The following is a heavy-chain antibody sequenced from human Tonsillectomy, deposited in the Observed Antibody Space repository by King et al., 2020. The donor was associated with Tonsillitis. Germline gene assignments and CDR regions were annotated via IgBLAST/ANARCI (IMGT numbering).Heavy chain of an antibody. CDR1: GFTFSSYG. Sequence: VQLVESGGGVVQPGRSLRLSCAASGFTFSSYGMHWVRQAPGKGLEWVAVIWYDGSNKYDADSVKGRFTISRDNSKNTLYLHMNSLRPEDTAIYYYARVKEMATYRGGFDNWGQGTMVTVSS. D-gene: IGHD5-24*01. CDR2: IWYDGSNK. V-gene: IGHV3-33*08. CDR3: ARVKEMATYRGGFDN. J-gene: IGHJ3*02.